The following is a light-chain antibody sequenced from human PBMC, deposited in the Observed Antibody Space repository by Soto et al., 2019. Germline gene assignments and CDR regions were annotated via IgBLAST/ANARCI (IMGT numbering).Light chain of an antibody. CDR1: QNVNNR. V-gene: IGKV3-15*01. CDR2: GAS. Sequence: EIVMTQSPAMLSVSPGERATLSCRASQNVNNRLAWYQQKACQPPRLLIYGASTRATGIQARFSGSGSGTEFTLTISSLQSEDFAVYYCQHFNSWPVRVGQGTKVEIK. CDR3: QHFNSWPVR. J-gene: IGKJ1*01.